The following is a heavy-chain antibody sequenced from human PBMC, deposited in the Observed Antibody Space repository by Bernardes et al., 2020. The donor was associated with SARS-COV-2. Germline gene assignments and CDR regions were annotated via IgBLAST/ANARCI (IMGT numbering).Heavy chain of an antibody. CDR1: GYSFTRYW. CDR2: IDPSDSYT. CDR3: ARHSRAVVPGSFDP. V-gene: IGHV5-10-1*01. D-gene: IGHD6-19*01. Sequence: GASLKISSKGSGYSFTRYWISWVRPMPGKGLEWMGRIDPSDSYTNYSPSFQGHVTISADKSISTAYLQWSSLKASDTAMYYCARHSRAVVPGSFDPWGQGTLVTVSS. J-gene: IGHJ5*02.